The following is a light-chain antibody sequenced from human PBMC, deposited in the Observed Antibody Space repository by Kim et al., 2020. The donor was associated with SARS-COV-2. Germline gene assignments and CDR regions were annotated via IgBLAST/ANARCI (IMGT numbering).Light chain of an antibody. CDR1: QSVNGRF. CDR3: QQYDSSVWT. CDR2: GAS. V-gene: IGKV3-20*01. J-gene: IGKJ1*01. Sequence: ELVLTQSPGNLSLSPGEGATLSCRASQSVNGRFLAWYQQKPGQAPRLLIYGASTRATGIPDRFSGSGSGTDFTLTISRLEPEDFAMYYCQQYDSSVWTFGQGTKVDIK.